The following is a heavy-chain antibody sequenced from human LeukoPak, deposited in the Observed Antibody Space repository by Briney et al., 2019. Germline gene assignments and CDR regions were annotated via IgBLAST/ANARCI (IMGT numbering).Heavy chain of an antibody. Sequence: GGSLRLSCAASGFTFSTYWMHWVRQAPGKGLVWVSRINNDGSSTRYADSVKGRFTISRDNAKNTLYLQMNSLRAEDTAVYYCTRDRAGTGSGWFDPWGQGTLVTVSS. CDR2: INNDGSST. J-gene: IGHJ5*02. D-gene: IGHD6-13*01. CDR3: TRDRAGTGSGWFDP. CDR1: GFTFSTYW. V-gene: IGHV3-74*01.